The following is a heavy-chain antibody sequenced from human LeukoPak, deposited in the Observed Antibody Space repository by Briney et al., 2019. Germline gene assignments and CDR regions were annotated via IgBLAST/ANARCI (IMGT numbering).Heavy chain of an antibody. V-gene: IGHV4-59*01. CDR3: ARESGYYDSSGYRAFDI. D-gene: IGHD3-22*01. CDR1: GGSISSYY. CDR2: IYYSGST. J-gene: IGHJ3*02. Sequence: PSETLSLTCTVSGGSISSYYWSWIRQPPGKGLEWIGYIYYSGSTNYNPSLKSRVIISVDTSKNQFSLKLSSVTAADTAVYYCARESGYYDSSGYRAFDIWGQGTMVTVSS.